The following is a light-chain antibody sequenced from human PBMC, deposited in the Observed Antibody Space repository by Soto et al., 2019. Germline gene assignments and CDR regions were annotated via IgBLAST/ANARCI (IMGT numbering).Light chain of an antibody. CDR1: SSNIGKNF. Sequence: QSVLTQPPSVSAAPGQRVTISCSGSSSNIGKNFVAWYQQLPGTAPKLLIYDNYKRPSRIPDRFSGYKSGTSATLAITGLQTGDEADYYCGEWDSSLTICVFGSGTKVTVL. J-gene: IGLJ1*01. CDR2: DNY. V-gene: IGLV1-51*01. CDR3: GEWDSSLTICV.